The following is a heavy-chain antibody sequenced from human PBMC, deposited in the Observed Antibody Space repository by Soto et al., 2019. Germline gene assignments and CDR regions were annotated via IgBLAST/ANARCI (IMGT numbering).Heavy chain of an antibody. CDR1: GFTFSSYG. Sequence: QVQLVESGGGVVQPGRSLRLSCAASGFTFSSYGMHWVRQAPGKGLEWVAVIWYDGSNKYYADSVKGRFTISRDNSKNTLYLQRNSLRAEDTAVYYCARDAELIAVAGSDFDYWGQGTLVTVSS. V-gene: IGHV3-33*01. D-gene: IGHD6-19*01. J-gene: IGHJ4*02. CDR3: ARDAELIAVAGSDFDY. CDR2: IWYDGSNK.